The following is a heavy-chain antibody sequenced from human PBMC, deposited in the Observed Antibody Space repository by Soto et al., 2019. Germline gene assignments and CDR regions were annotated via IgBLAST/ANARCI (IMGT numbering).Heavy chain of an antibody. CDR1: AFTFTGFG. V-gene: IGHV3-20*04. Sequence: AGGSLRLSCAASAFTFTGFGMHWVRQAPGKGLEWVSGINLNGSNTYYADSVKGRFTISRDNAKKSLYLQMNSLRAEDTALYYCARDYYDSSGRAFDIWGQGTMVTVSS. CDR3: ARDYYDSSGRAFDI. CDR2: INLNGSNT. D-gene: IGHD3-22*01. J-gene: IGHJ3*02.